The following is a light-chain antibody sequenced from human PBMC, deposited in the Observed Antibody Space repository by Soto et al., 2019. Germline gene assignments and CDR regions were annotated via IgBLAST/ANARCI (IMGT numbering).Light chain of an antibody. CDR3: QQSYSTPPT. CDR2: KAS. J-gene: IGKJ1*01. V-gene: IGKV1-5*03. Sequence: DIQMTQSPSTLSASVGDRVTITCRASQSISSWLAWYQQKPGKAPKLLIYKASTLESGVPPNFSGSGSGTDFTLTISSLQPEDFATYYCQQSYSTPPTFGQGTKVDIK. CDR1: QSISSW.